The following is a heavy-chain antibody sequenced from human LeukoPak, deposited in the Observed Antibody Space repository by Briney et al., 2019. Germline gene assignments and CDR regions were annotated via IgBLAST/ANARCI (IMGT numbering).Heavy chain of an antibody. V-gene: IGHV4-34*01. D-gene: IGHD6-19*01. J-gene: IGHJ4*02. CDR1: GGSFSGYY. Sequence: SETLSLTCSVSGGSFSGYYWRWIRQTPGKGLERIGEINHTGNTNYNPSLKSRVTISVDTSKTQFSLMLSSVTAADTAVYYCARGYYSSGWFDYWGQGTLVTVSS. CDR2: INHTGNT. CDR3: ARGYYSSGWFDY.